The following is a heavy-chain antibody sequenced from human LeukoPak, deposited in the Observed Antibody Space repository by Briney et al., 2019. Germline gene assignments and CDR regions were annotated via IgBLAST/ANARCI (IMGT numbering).Heavy chain of an antibody. V-gene: IGHV3-23*01. CDR1: GLTFSSYA. D-gene: IGHD5-18*01. CDR3: ANAYPRRAAMAPFGY. J-gene: IGHJ4*02. Sequence: GGSLRLSCAASGLTFSSYAMSWVRQAPGKGLEWVSAISGSGGSTYYADSVKGRFTISRDNSKNTLYLQMNSLRAEDTAVYYCANAYPRRAAMAPFGYWGQGTLVTVSS. CDR2: ISGSGGST.